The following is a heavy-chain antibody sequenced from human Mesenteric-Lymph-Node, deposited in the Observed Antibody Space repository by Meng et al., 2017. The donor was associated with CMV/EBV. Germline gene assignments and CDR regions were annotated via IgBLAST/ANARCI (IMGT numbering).Heavy chain of an antibody. Sequence: GESLKISCAASGFVFSDYCMSWVRQTPGKGLDWVSGLSGSGNSTYCGDSVRGRFTISRDNSRGTVFLQLDSLKVDDTAVYYCAKSRGYYGSGSYLDSWGQGTLVTVSS. V-gene: IGHV3-23*01. CDR2: LSGSGNST. J-gene: IGHJ4*02. CDR3: AKSRGYYGSGSYLDS. D-gene: IGHD3-10*01. CDR1: GFVFSDYC.